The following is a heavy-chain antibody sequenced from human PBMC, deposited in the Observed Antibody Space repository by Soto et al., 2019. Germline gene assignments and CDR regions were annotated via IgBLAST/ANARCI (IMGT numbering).Heavy chain of an antibody. CDR1: GGTFSSYT. CDR2: IIPILGIA. D-gene: IGHD3-10*01. Sequence: QVQLVQSGAEVKKPGSSVKVSCKASGGTFSSYTISWVRQAPGQGLEWMGRIIPILGIANYAQKFQGRVTITADKSTSTAYMELSSLRSEDTAVYYCARDPDYYGSGSYWVRWGQGTLVTVSS. J-gene: IGHJ4*02. CDR3: ARDPDYYGSGSYWVR. V-gene: IGHV1-69*08.